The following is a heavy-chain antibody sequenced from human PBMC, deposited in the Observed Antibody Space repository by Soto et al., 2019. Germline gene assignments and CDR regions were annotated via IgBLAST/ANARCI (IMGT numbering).Heavy chain of an antibody. D-gene: IGHD3-9*01. J-gene: IGHJ4*02. CDR1: GFTFSSYS. V-gene: IGHV3-21*01. CDR2: ISSSSTYI. Sequence: EVQLVESGAGLVKPGGSLRLSCAASGFTFSSYSMHWVRQAPGKGLEWVSSISSSSTYIKYADSVKGRFTISRDNAKNSLYLQMNCLRAEDTAVYYCARGEGYFDWSAPRYWGQGTLVTVSS. CDR3: ARGEGYFDWSAPRY.